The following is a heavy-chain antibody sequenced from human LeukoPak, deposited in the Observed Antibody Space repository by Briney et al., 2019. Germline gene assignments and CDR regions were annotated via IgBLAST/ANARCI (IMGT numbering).Heavy chain of an antibody. Sequence: QPGRSLRLSCAASRFTFSDYAMHWVRQASGKGLEWVGRISSKANNYATAYAASVKGRFTISRDDSKNTAYLQMNSLKTEDTAVYYCTRYSTVTTFFDFWGQGTLVTVSS. J-gene: IGHJ4*02. CDR3: TRYSTVTTFFDF. D-gene: IGHD4-17*01. CDR1: RFTFSDYA. CDR2: ISSKANNYAT. V-gene: IGHV3-73*01.